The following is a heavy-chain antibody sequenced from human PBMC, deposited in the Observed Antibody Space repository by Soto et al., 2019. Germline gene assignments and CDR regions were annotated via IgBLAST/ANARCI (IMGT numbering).Heavy chain of an antibody. D-gene: IGHD2-21*02. Sequence: GGSLRLSCAASGFTFSSYWMSWVRQAPGKGLEWVANIKQDGSEKYYVDSVKGRFTISRDNAKNSLYLQMNSLRAEDTAVYYCARSNMVVTGYFDYWGQGTLVTVSS. V-gene: IGHV3-7*03. CDR2: IKQDGSEK. J-gene: IGHJ4*02. CDR1: GFTFSSYW. CDR3: ARSNMVVTGYFDY.